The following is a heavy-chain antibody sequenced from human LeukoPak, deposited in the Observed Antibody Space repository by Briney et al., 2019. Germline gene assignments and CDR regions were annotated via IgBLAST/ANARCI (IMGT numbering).Heavy chain of an antibody. CDR2: ISAYNGNT. D-gene: IGHD3-22*01. CDR3: ARSDYYDSSSYFDY. CDR1: GYTFTSYG. V-gene: IGHV1-18*01. J-gene: IGHJ4*02. Sequence: WASVKVSCKASGYTFTSYGISWVRQAPGQGLEWMGWISAYNGNTNYAQKLQGRVTMTTDTSTSTAYMELRSLRSDDTAVYYCARSDYYDSSSYFDYWGQGTLVTVSS.